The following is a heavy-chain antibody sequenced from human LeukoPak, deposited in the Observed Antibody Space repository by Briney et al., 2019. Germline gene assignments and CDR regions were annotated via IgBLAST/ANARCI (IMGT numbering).Heavy chain of an antibody. V-gene: IGHV4-30-4*01. CDR1: GGSISSGDYY. Sequence: PSQTLSLTCTVSGGSISSGDYYWSWIRQPPGKGLEWIGYIYYSGSTYYNPSLKSRVTISIDTSKNQFSLKLSSVTAADTAVYYCARARRLTAMEWFDPWGQGTLVTVSS. J-gene: IGHJ5*02. CDR2: IYYSGST. CDR3: ARARRLTAMEWFDP. D-gene: IGHD1-1*01.